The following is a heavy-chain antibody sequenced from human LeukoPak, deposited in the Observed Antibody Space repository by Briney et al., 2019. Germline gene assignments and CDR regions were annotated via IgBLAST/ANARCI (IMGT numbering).Heavy chain of an antibody. CDR2: IYPGDSDT. CDR1: GYSFTSYW. CDR3: ARMRQTMTTVTHYFDY. V-gene: IGHV5-51*01. D-gene: IGHD4-17*01. J-gene: IGHJ4*02. Sequence: GESLKISCKGSGYSFTSYWIGWVRQMPGKGLEWMGIIYPGDSDTRYSPSFQGQVTISADKSISTAYLQWSSLKASDTAMYYCARMRQTMTTVTHYFDYWGQGTLVTVSS.